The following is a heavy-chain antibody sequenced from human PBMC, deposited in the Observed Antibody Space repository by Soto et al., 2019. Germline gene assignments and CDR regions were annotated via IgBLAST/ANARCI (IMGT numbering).Heavy chain of an antibody. CDR3: TTHPSFRAGHTAMVTFWNY. D-gene: IGHD5-18*01. J-gene: IGHJ4*02. Sequence: GGSLRLSCAASGFTFSNAWMSWVRQAPGKGLEWVGRIKSKTDGGTTDYAAPVKGRFTISRDDSKNTLYLQVNSLKTEDTAVYYCTTHPSFRAGHTAMVTFWNYWGQGTLVTVSS. CDR2: IKSKTDGGTT. CDR1: GFTFSNAW. V-gene: IGHV3-15*01.